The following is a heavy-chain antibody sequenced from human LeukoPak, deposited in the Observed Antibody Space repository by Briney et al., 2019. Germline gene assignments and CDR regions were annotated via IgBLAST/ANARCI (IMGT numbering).Heavy chain of an antibody. D-gene: IGHD6-13*01. V-gene: IGHV7-4-1*02. J-gene: IGHJ4*02. CDR2: INTNTGNP. CDR3: ARQTIAAAGPYFDY. Sequence: ASVKVSCKASGYTFTSYAMNWVRQAPGQGLEWMGWINTNTGNPTYAQGFTGRFVFSLDTSVSTAYLQISSLKTEDTAVYYCARQTIAAAGPYFDYWGQGTLVTVSS. CDR1: GYTFTSYA.